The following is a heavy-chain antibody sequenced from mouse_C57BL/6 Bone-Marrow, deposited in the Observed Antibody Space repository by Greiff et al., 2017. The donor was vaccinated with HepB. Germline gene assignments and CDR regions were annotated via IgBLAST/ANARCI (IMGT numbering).Heavy chain of an antibody. J-gene: IGHJ4*01. D-gene: IGHD3-2*02. Sequence: VQLQQSVAELVRPGASVKLSCTASGFNIKNTYMHWVKQRPEQGLEWIGRIDPANGNTTYAPKFQGKATITADTSSNTAYLQLSSLTAEDAAIYYCARGSSGYVEDAMDYWGQGTSVTVSS. V-gene: IGHV14-3*01. CDR1: GFNIKNTY. CDR3: ARGSSGYVEDAMDY. CDR2: IDPANGNT.